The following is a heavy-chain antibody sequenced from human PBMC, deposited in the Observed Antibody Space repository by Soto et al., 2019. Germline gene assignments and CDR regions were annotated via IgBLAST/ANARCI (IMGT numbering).Heavy chain of an antibody. CDR2: IYYSGNT. J-gene: IGHJ5*02. V-gene: IGHV4-39*01. CDR3: ARPAFDYSNHPYNWFDP. Sequence: PSETLSLTCTVSGGSISSSSYYWGWIRQPPGKGLEWIGSIYYSGNTYYNPSLKIRVTISVDPPKNQFSLKLSSVNAADTAVYYCARPAFDYSNHPYNWFDPLGQGTLVTVSS. CDR1: GGSISSSSYY. D-gene: IGHD4-4*01.